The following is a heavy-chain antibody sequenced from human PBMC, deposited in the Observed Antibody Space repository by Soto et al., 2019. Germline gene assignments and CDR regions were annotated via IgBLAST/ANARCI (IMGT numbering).Heavy chain of an antibody. CDR1: AVSISGYY. D-gene: IGHD4-17*01. CDR3: ARVTYGDYVDY. V-gene: IGHV4-4*07. Sequence: SETLSLTCTVSAVSISGYYWTWIRQPAGKGLEWIGRIYTSGTTNYNPSLKSRVTMSVDTSKNQFSLKLSSVTATDTAVYYCARVTYGDYVDYWGQGTLVTVSS. J-gene: IGHJ4*02. CDR2: IYTSGTT.